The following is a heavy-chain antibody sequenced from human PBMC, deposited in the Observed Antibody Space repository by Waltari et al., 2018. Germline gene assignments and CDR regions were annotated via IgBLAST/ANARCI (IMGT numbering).Heavy chain of an antibody. D-gene: IGHD3-10*01. V-gene: IGHV4-38-2*01. CDR2: IYHSGST. CDR1: GYSISSGYY. J-gene: IGHJ6*03. Sequence: QVQLQESGPGLVKPSETLSLTCAVSGYSISSGYYWGWIRQPPGKGLEWIGSIYHSGSTYYTPSLKSRVTISVDTSKNQFSLKLSSVTAADTAVYYCASHPGGYYYYMDVWGKGTTVTVSS. CDR3: ASHPGGYYYYMDV.